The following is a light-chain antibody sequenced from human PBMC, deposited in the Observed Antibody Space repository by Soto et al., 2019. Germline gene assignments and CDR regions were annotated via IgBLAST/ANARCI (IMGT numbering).Light chain of an antibody. Sequence: QSALTQPASVSGSPGQSITISCTGTSSDVGGYNYVSWYQQHPGKAPKLMIYDVSNRPSGVSNRFSGSKSGNTASLTISGLQAEDEADYYCSSYTSSSTPLYVLGTG. V-gene: IGLV2-14*01. CDR2: DVS. CDR1: SSDVGGYNY. J-gene: IGLJ1*01. CDR3: SSYTSSSTPLYV.